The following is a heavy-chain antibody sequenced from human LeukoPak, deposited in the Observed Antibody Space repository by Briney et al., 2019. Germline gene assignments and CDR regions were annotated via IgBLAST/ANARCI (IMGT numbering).Heavy chain of an antibody. CDR1: GDSITGSFRC. V-gene: IGHV4-39*01. J-gene: IGHJ4*02. Sequence: SETLSLTCTVSGDSITGSFRCWGWVRQPPGKGLEWIGTISYSGTSYYNPSFRGRVAISVDSSQNQFSLDVTSVTAADTAVYYCARSSASSTRTDYCKHWGQGILVTVSS. D-gene: IGHD3-9*01. CDR3: ARSSASSTRTDYCKH. CDR2: ISYSGTS.